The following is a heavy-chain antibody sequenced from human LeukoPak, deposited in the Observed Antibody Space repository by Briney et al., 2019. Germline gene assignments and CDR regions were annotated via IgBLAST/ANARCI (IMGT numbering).Heavy chain of an antibody. D-gene: IGHD3-22*01. Sequence: GGSLRLSCAASGFTFSSYAMSWVRQAPGKGLEWVSAISGSGGSTYYADSVKGRFTISRDNSKNTLYLQMNSLRAEDTAVYYCAKEGNYYDSSGPPYFDYWGQGTLATVSS. CDR3: AKEGNYYDSSGPPYFDY. CDR2: ISGSGGST. J-gene: IGHJ4*02. CDR1: GFTFSSYA. V-gene: IGHV3-23*01.